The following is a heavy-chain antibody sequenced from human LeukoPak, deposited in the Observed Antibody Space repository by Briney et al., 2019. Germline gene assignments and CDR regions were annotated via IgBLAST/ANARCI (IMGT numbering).Heavy chain of an antibody. CDR1: GVSVYSSSYY. CDR2: VFSSGST. Sequence: SETLSLTCTVSGVSVYSSSYYWPSIRQPAGKVLEWIDRVFSSGSTHYNPSLKGRITMSLDQSKTQFSLRLTSVTAADAAVYYCARDRTRVPLVRGFYYYYMDVWGTGATVTVSS. J-gene: IGHJ6*03. D-gene: IGHD3-10*01. CDR3: ARDRTRVPLVRGFYYYYMDV. V-gene: IGHV4-61*02.